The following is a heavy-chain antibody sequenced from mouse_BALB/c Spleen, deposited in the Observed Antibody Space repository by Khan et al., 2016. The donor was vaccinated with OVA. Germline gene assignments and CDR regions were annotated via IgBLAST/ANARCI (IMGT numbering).Heavy chain of an antibody. CDR2: ISSGSSTI. Sequence: EVELVESGGGLVQPGGSRKLSCAASGFTFSRFEMHWVRQAPEKGLEWVAYISSGSSTIYYADTVKGRFTISRDNPKNTLFLQMTSLRSEDTAMYYCARDSNFDYWGQGTTLTVSS. CDR3: ARDSNFDY. J-gene: IGHJ2*01. V-gene: IGHV5-17*02. CDR1: GFTFSRFE.